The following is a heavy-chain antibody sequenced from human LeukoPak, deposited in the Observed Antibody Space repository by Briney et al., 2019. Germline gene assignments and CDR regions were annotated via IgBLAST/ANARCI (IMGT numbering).Heavy chain of an antibody. Sequence: SETLSLTCAVYGGSFSGYYWSWIRQPPGKGLEWIGEINHSGSTNYNPSLKSRVTISVDTSKNQFSLKLSSVTAADTAVYYCARTYPYYDFWSGYYTGNWFDPWGQGTLVTVSS. D-gene: IGHD3-3*01. J-gene: IGHJ5*02. V-gene: IGHV4-34*01. CDR3: ARTYPYYDFWSGYYTGNWFDP. CDR2: INHSGST. CDR1: GGSFSGYY.